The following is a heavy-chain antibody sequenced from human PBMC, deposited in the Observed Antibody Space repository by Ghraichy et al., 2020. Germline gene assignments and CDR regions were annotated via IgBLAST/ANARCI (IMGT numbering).Heavy chain of an antibody. D-gene: IGHD4-11*01. V-gene: IGHV3-53*01. CDR3: ARRTVTRAY. J-gene: IGHJ4*02. CDR1: VFTVSSNY. Sequence: GGSLRLSCAASVFTVSSNYMSWVRQAPGKGLEWVSVIYSGGSTYYADSVKGRFTISRDNSKNTLYLQMNSLRAEDTAVYYCARRTVTRAYWGQGTLVTVSS. CDR2: IYSGGST.